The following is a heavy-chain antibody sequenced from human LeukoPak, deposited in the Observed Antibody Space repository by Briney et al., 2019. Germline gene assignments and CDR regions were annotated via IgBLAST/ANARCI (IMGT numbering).Heavy chain of an antibody. CDR1: GGSISSNNW. CDR3: ARVLSGSNFDY. J-gene: IGHJ4*01. CDR2: IFHSGST. D-gene: IGHD3-22*01. V-gene: IGHV4-4*02. Sequence: SETLSLTCAVSGGSISSNNWWGWVRQPPGKGLEWIGEIFHSGSTNYNPSLKSRVTISVDKSKNQFSLRLSSVTAADTAVYYCARVLSGSNFDYWGHGTLVTVSS.